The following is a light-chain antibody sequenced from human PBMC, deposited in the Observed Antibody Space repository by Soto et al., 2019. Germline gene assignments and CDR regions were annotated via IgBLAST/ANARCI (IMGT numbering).Light chain of an antibody. CDR2: EVR. CDR3: SAYTGRSTLV. Sequence: QSALTQPASVSGSAGQSITISCSGTMRDDGDYNLVSWYQQHPGTAPKLIIYEVRNRPSGISSRFSGSRSGNTASLTISGLQPEDEGDYYCSAYTGRSTLVFGGGTKLTVL. J-gene: IGLJ3*02. V-gene: IGLV2-14*01. CDR1: MRDDGDYNL.